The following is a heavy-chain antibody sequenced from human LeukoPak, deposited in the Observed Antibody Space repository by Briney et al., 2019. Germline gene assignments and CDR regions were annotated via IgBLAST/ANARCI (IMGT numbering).Heavy chain of an antibody. Sequence: GASVTVSCTASGYTFTSYYMHWVRQAPGQGLEWMGIINPSGGSTSYAQKFQGRVTMTRDTSTSTVYMELSSLRSEDTAVYYCAKGLIVGATKDAFDIWGQGTMVTVSS. CDR3: AKGLIVGATKDAFDI. V-gene: IGHV1-46*03. CDR1: GYTFTSYY. CDR2: INPSGGST. D-gene: IGHD1-26*01. J-gene: IGHJ3*02.